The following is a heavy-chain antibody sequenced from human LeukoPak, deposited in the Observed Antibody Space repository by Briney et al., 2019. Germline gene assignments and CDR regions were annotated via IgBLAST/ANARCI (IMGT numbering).Heavy chain of an antibody. J-gene: IGHJ4*02. CDR1: GFTFSSYE. Sequence: GGSLRLSCAASGFTFSSYEMNWVRQAPGKGLEWVGRIKSKTDGGTTDYAAPVKGRFTISRDDSKNTLYLQMNSLKTEDTAVYYCTTDEYYYDSSGYYTAGYWGQGTLVTVSS. CDR2: IKSKTDGGTT. D-gene: IGHD3-22*01. CDR3: TTDEYYYDSSGYYTAGY. V-gene: IGHV3-15*01.